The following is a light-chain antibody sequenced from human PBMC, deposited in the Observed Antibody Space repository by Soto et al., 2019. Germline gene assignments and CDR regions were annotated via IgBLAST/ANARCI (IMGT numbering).Light chain of an antibody. CDR1: QDISIY. CDR3: QQRSNWLWT. V-gene: IGKV1-9*01. J-gene: IGKJ1*01. Sequence: IHLTQSPSSLSASGGDRVTITCRASQDISIYLGWYQQKPGKAPKLLIYAASTLQSGVPSRFSGSGSGTDFTLTISSLQPEDFAVYYCQQRSNWLWTFGQGTKVDIK. CDR2: AAS.